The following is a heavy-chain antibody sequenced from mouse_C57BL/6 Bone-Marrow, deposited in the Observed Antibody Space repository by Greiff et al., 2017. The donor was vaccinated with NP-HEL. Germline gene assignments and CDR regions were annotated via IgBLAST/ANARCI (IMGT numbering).Heavy chain of an antibody. J-gene: IGHJ4*01. Sequence: EVQLVESGGGLVKPGGSLKLSCAASGFTFSSYTMSWVRQTPEKRLEWVATISGGGGNTYYPDSVKGRFTISRDNAKNTLYLQMSSLRSEDTALYYCARRSYSNYAMDYWGQGTSVTVSS. CDR1: GFTFSSYT. CDR2: ISGGGGNT. D-gene: IGHD2-5*01. V-gene: IGHV5-9*01. CDR3: ARRSYSNYAMDY.